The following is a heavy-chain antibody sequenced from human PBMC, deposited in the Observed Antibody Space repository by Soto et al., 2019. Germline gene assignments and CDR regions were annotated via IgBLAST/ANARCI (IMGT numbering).Heavy chain of an antibody. V-gene: IGHV1-69*13. Sequence: SVKVSCKASGGTFSSYAISRVRQAPGQGLEWMGGIIPIFGTANYAQKFQGRVTITADESTSTAYMELSSLRSEDTAVYYCARGDVLSFYYYGMDVWGQGTTVTVSS. CDR2: IIPIFGTA. CDR3: ARGDVLSFYYYGMDV. J-gene: IGHJ6*02. D-gene: IGHD2-8*01. CDR1: GGTFSSYA.